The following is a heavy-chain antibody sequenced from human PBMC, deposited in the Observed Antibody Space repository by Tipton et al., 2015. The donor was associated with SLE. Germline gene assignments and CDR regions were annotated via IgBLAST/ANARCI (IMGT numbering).Heavy chain of an antibody. CDR3: ARELAVRGVDAFDI. J-gene: IGHJ3*02. V-gene: IGHV4-38-2*02. D-gene: IGHD3-10*01. Sequence: TLSLTCTVSGYSISSGFYWGWIRQPPGKGLEWIGNIYHSGSTFYNPSLKSRVTISVDTSKNQFSLKLSSVTAADTAVYYCARELAVRGVDAFDIWGQGTMVTVSS. CDR2: IYHSGST. CDR1: GYSISSGFY.